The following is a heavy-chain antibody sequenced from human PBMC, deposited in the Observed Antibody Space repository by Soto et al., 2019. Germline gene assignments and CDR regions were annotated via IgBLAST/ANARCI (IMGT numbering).Heavy chain of an antibody. Sequence: GGSLRLSCAASGFTFDNYAVNWVRQAPGKGLEWVSGITGSGENTYYADSVKGRFTISRDNSKNTLYVQLNSLRVEDTAIYYCAKVSLGATTITDLYYYGMDVWGKGTMVTVSS. CDR3: AKVSLGATTITDLYYYGMDV. D-gene: IGHD1-26*01. J-gene: IGHJ6*04. V-gene: IGHV3-23*01. CDR2: ITGSGENT. CDR1: GFTFDNYA.